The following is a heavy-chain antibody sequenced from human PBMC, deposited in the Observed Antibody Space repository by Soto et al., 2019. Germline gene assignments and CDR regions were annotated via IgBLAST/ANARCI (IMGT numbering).Heavy chain of an antibody. V-gene: IGHV5-51*01. CDR2: IYPGDSDT. CDR1: GYSFTSYW. CDR3: ARVYSSSLYYYYYMDV. J-gene: IGHJ6*03. D-gene: IGHD6-13*01. Sequence: GESLKISCKGSGYSFTSYWIGWVRQMPGKGLEWMGIIYPGDSDTRYSPSFQGQVTISADKSISTAYLQWSSLKASDTAMYYCARVYSSSLYYYYYMDVWGKGTTVTVSS.